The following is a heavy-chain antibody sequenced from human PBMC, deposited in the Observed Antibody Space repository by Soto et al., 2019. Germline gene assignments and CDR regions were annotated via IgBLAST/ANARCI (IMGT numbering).Heavy chain of an antibody. J-gene: IGHJ6*02. CDR3: TRDRGFGRDV. V-gene: IGHV4-31*03. CDR1: GGSISGGRYY. CDR2: IYDNGIT. Sequence: QVPLQESGAGLVKPSQTLSLTCNVSGGSISGGRYYWNWIRQHPGKGLEWIGNIYDNGITYYNPSLKSRVIISEDQSKTQFSLRLSSVTAADTAVYYCTRDRGFGRDVWGQGTTVTVSS.